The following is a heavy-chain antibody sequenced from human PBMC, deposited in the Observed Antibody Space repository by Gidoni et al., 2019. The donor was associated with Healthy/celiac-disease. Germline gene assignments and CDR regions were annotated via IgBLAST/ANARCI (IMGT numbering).Heavy chain of an antibody. CDR3: ATSRLDYGGNPDLPFDI. J-gene: IGHJ3*02. Sequence: EVQLVQSGAEVKKPGESLRISCKGSGYSFTSYWISWVRQMPGKGLEWMGRIDPSDSYTNYSPSFQGHVTISADKSISTAYLQWSSLKASDTAMYYCATSRLDYGGNPDLPFDIWGQGTMVTVSS. V-gene: IGHV5-10-1*03. CDR1: GYSFTSYW. D-gene: IGHD4-17*01. CDR2: IDPSDSYT.